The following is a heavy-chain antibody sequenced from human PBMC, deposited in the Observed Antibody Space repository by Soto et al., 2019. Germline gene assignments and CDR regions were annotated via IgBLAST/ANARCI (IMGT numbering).Heavy chain of an antibody. D-gene: IGHD2-15*01. J-gene: IGHJ2*01. CDR3: AREKGWWRERYFDL. Sequence: QVQLQESGPGLVKPSQTLSLTCTVSGGSISSGDYYWSWIRQPPGKGLEWIGYIYYSGSTYYNPSHKCRVTISVDTAKNQCSLKLSSVTAADTAVYYCAREKGWWRERYFDLWGRGTLVTVSS. V-gene: IGHV4-30-4*01. CDR1: GGSISSGDYY. CDR2: IYYSGST.